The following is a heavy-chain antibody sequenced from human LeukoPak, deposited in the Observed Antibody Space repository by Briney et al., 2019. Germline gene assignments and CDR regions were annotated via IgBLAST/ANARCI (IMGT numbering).Heavy chain of an antibody. V-gene: IGHV4-34*01. CDR1: GGSFSGYY. J-gene: IGHJ5*02. D-gene: IGHD2-2*01. Sequence: SETLSLTCAVYGGSFSGYYWSWIRQPPGKGLEWIGEINHSGSTNYNPSLKSRVTISVDTSKNQFSLKLSSVTAADTAVYYCARAEYCISTSCSLDWFDPWGQGTLVTVSS. CDR2: INHSGST. CDR3: ARAEYCISTSCSLDWFDP.